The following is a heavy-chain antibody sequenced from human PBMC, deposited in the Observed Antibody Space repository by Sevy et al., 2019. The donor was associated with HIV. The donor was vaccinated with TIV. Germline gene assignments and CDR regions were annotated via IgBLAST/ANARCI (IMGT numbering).Heavy chain of an antibody. J-gene: IGHJ4*02. D-gene: IGHD2-8*01. CDR2: ISRSSTYI. CDR3: AREGVSYMDF. CDR1: GFTFSSYS. V-gene: IGHV3-21*01. Sequence: GSLRLSCAASGFTFSSYSMNWVRQAPGKGLEWVSSISRSSTYIYYANSVKGRFTISRDNAKNSLYLQMNSLRAEDTAMYYCAREGVSYMDFWGQGTLVTVSS.